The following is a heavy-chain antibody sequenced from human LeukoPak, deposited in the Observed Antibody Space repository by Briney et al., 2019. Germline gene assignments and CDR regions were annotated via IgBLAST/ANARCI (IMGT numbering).Heavy chain of an antibody. J-gene: IGHJ6*02. CDR1: GFTFSSYG. D-gene: IGHD2-15*01. CDR2: IWYDGTIK. Sequence: GGSLRLSCAASGFTFSSYGMHWVRQAPGKGLEWVGVIWYDGTIKYYADSVKGRFTISRDNSKNTLYLQMNSLRAEDTAVFYCAREAPTVDYYFGMDVWGQGTTVTVSS. CDR3: AREAPTVDYYFGMDV. V-gene: IGHV3-33*01.